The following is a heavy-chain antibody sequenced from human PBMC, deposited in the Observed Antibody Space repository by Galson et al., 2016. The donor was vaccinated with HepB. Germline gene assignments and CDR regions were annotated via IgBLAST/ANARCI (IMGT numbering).Heavy chain of an antibody. CDR3: VKDRGRTIRDFDV. D-gene: IGHD5-24*01. J-gene: IGHJ4*02. V-gene: IGHV3-64D*06. Sequence: SLRLSCAVSGFALGAFAMHWVRQTPGRGLEYVSSISADGTNTYYADSVKGRFTISRDFSKNTTYLQMSSLRTEDTAVYYCVKDRGRTIRDFDVWGQGTLVTVSS. CDR2: ISADGTNT. CDR1: GFALGAFA.